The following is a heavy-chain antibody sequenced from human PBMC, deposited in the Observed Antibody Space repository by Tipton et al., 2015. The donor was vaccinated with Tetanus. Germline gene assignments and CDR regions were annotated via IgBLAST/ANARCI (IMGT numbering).Heavy chain of an antibody. CDR1: GDSISSFY. J-gene: IGHJ4*02. Sequence: TLSLTCSVSGDSISSFYWSWIRQPAGKGLEWIGRIYTSGSTNYNPSLKSRVTMSVDTSKRQFSLKLNSVTAADTAVYYCARAVRFYYDSSTYYQYYFDSWGQGTLVTVSS. V-gene: IGHV4-4*07. D-gene: IGHD3-22*01. CDR3: ARAVRFYYDSSTYYQYYFDS. CDR2: IYTSGST.